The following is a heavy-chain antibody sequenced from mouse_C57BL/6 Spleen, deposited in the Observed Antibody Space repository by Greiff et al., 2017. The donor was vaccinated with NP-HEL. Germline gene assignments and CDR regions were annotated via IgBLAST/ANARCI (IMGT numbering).Heavy chain of an antibody. Sequence: QVQLQQPGTELVKPGASVKLSCKASGYTFTSYWMHWVKQRPGQGLEWIGNINPSNGGTNYNEKFKSKATLTVDKSSSTAYMQLSSLTSEDAAVYYCARRMGNYVGYYAMDYWGQGTSVTVSS. CDR2: INPSNGGT. D-gene: IGHD2-1*01. V-gene: IGHV1-53*01. CDR1: GYTFTSYW. CDR3: ARRMGNYVGYYAMDY. J-gene: IGHJ4*01.